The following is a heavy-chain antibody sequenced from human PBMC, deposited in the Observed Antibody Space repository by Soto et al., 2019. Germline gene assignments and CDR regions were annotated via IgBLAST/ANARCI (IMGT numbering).Heavy chain of an antibody. CDR1: GFTFSDYY. V-gene: IGHV3-11*01. CDR3: ARSHPQFVVVPAANY. D-gene: IGHD2-2*01. CDR2: ISNSGSTI. J-gene: IGHJ4*02. Sequence: GGSLRLSCAASGFTFSDYYMSWIRQAPGKGLEWVSYISNSGSTIYYADSVKGRFTISRDNAKNSLYLQMNSLRAEDTAVYYCARSHPQFVVVPAANYWGQGTLVTVSS.